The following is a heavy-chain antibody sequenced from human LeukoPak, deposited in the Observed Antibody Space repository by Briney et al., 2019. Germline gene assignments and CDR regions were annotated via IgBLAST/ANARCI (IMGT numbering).Heavy chain of an antibody. V-gene: IGHV3-33*01. J-gene: IGHJ4*02. D-gene: IGHD2-15*01. CDR1: GFTFSSYG. CDR3: ARGRLSSGSRFDY. Sequence: GGSLRLSCAASGFTFSSYGMHWVRQAPGKGLEWVAVIWYDGSNKYYADSVKGRFTISRDNSKNTLYLQMNSLRAEDTAVYYCARGRLSSGSRFDYWGQGTLVTVSS. CDR2: IWYDGSNK.